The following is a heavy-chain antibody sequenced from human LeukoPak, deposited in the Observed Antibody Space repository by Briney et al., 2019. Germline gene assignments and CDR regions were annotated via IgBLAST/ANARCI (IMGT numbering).Heavy chain of an antibody. CDR3: ARVLWFGELSFDP. J-gene: IGHJ5*02. V-gene: IGHV4-39*01. CDR2: IYYSGST. D-gene: IGHD3-10*01. CDR1: GGSISSSSYY. Sequence: SETLSLTCTVSGGSISSSSYYWGWIRQPPGKGLEWIGSIYYSGSTYYNPSLKSRVTISVDTSKNQFSLKLSSVTAEDTAVYYCARVLWFGELSFDPWGQGTLVTVSS.